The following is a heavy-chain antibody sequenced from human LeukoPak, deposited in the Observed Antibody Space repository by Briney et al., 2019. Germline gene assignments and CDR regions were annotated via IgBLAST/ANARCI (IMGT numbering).Heavy chain of an antibody. D-gene: IGHD6-13*01. CDR3: AKELAEDHYFDY. V-gene: IGHV3-30*02. CDR1: GFSFSGYG. Sequence: GGSLRLSCAASGFSFSGYGMHWVRQAPAKGLEWVAYIRYDASNKYYAESVKGRFTISRDNSKNTLYLQMNSLRAEDTAVYSCAKELAEDHYFDYWGQGTLVTVSS. CDR2: IRYDASNK. J-gene: IGHJ4*02.